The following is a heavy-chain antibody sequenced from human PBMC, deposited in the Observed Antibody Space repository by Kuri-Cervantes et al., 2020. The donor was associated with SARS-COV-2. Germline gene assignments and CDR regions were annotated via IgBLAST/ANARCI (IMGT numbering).Heavy chain of an antibody. J-gene: IGHJ5*02. CDR1: GGSISSCSYY. V-gene: IGHV4-39*01. CDR3: ARQMMSSITIFGVVITRNWFDP. Sequence: ESLKISCTVSGGSISSCSYYWGWLRHPPGKGLEWIGSIYYSGSTYYNPSLKSRVTISVDTSKNQFSLKLSSVTAADTAVYYCARQMMSSITIFGVVITRNWFDPWGQGTLVTVSS. CDR2: IYYSGST. D-gene: IGHD3-3*01.